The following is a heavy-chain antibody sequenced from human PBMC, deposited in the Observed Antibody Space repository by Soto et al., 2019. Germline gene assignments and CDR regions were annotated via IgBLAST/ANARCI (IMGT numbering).Heavy chain of an antibody. Sequence: GGSLRLSCAASGFTFSSYGMHWVRQAPGKGLEWVAVIWYDGSNKYYADSVKGRFTISRDNSKNTLYLQVNSLRAEDTAVYYCARAGKDSNYFDYWGQGTLVTVSS. CDR3: ARAGKDSNYFDY. V-gene: IGHV3-33*01. J-gene: IGHJ4*02. D-gene: IGHD6-13*01. CDR1: GFTFSSYG. CDR2: IWYDGSNK.